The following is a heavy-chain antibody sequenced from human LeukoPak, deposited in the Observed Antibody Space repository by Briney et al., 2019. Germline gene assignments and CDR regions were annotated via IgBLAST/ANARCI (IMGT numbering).Heavy chain of an antibody. Sequence: GGSLRLSCAASGFTFSSYSMNWVHQAPGKGLEWVSSISSSSSYIYYADSVKGRFTISRDNAKNSLYLQMNSLRAEDTAVYYCARDNTAMAPDYWGQGTLVTVSS. D-gene: IGHD5-18*01. CDR1: GFTFSSYS. V-gene: IGHV3-21*01. CDR3: ARDNTAMAPDY. J-gene: IGHJ4*02. CDR2: ISSSSSYI.